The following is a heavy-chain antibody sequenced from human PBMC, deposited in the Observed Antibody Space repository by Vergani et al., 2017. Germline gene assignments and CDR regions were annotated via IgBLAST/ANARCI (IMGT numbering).Heavy chain of an antibody. CDR2: IYYSGST. CDR3: GGRSIAARPGAFDI. V-gene: IGHV4-39*01. Sequence: QLQLQESGPGLVKPSETLSLTCTVSGGPISSSSYYWGWIRQPPGKGLEWIGGIYYSGSTYYNPSLRSRITISVDTSKNQFSLKLSSVTAADTAVYYCGGRSIAARPGAFDIWGQGTMVTVSS. D-gene: IGHD6-6*01. J-gene: IGHJ3*02. CDR1: GGPISSSSYY.